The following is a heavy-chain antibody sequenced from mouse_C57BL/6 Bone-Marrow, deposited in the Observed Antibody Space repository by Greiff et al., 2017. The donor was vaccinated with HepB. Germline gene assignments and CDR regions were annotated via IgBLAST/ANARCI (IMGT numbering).Heavy chain of an antibody. CDR2: IDPNSGGT. CDR1: GYTFTSYW. Sequence: VQLQESGAELVKPGASVKLSCKASGYTFTSYWMHWVKQRPGRGLEWIGRIDPNSGGTTYNEKFKSKATLTVDKTSSTAYMQLSSRTSEDSAVYCGAREGGIYYDCEGWFAYWGRGNRVTVSA. J-gene: IGHJ3*01. V-gene: IGHV1-72*01. D-gene: IGHD2-4*01. CDR3: AREGGIYYDCEGWFAY.